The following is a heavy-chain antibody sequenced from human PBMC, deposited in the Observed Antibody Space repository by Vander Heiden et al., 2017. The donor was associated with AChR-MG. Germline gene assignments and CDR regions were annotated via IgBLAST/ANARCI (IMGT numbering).Heavy chain of an antibody. D-gene: IGHD6-19*01. CDR3: AKIAVAGTFFDS. J-gene: IGHJ4*02. V-gene: IGHV3-23*01. CDR1: EFTFSDSP. Sequence: EVQLLESGGGLVQPGGSLRLSCAASEFTFSDSPMSWVRQAPGKGLEWVSSLSSSGLSTFYADSVQGRFTISRDNSKNTLHLQMNSLRAEDTAVYFCAKIAVAGTFFDSWGQGTLVTVSS. CDR2: LSSSGLST.